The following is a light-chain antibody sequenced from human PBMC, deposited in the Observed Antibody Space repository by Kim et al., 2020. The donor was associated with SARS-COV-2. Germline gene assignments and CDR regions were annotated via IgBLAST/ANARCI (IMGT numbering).Light chain of an antibody. CDR3: SSYASSTSYV. Sequence: GQSITISCTGTSSAVGGYDYVSWYQQHPGKAPILIIYHVINRPSGVSNRFSGSKSGNTASLTISGLQAEDEADYYCSSYASSTSYVFGTGTKVTVL. V-gene: IGLV2-14*03. CDR1: SSAVGGYDY. CDR2: HVI. J-gene: IGLJ1*01.